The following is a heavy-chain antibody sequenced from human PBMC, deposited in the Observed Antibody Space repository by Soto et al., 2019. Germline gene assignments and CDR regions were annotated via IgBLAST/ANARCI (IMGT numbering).Heavy chain of an antibody. D-gene: IGHD2-2*01. CDR3: ARERQYEPLLY. V-gene: IGHV1-18*01. CDR2: VSAYNRNT. Sequence: QVQLVQSGVEVKKPGASVKVSCQASGYTFTNYGITWLRQAPGQGLEWMGWVSAYNRNTNYAQRFEDRVTMTTDTSTRTDYMELRNLKSDDTAIYFCARERQYEPLLYWGQGTLVTVSS. J-gene: IGHJ4*02. CDR1: GYTFTNYG.